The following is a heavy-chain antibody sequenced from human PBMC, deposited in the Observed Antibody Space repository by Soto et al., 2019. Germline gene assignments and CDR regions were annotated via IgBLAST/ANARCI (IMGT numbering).Heavy chain of an antibody. CDR2: IYHSGST. J-gene: IGHJ4*02. Sequence: SETLSLTCAVSGGSISSGGYSWSWIRQPPGKGLEWIGYIYHSGSTYYNPSLKSRVTISVDRSKNQFSLKLSSGTAADTAVYYCARAPKYDILTGYYYFDYWGQGTLVTVSS. D-gene: IGHD3-9*01. CDR3: ARAPKYDILTGYYYFDY. CDR1: GGSISSGGYS. V-gene: IGHV4-30-2*01.